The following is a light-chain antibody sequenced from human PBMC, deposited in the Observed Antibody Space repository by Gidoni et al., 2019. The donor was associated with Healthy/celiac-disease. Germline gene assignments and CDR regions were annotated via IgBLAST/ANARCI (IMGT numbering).Light chain of an antibody. CDR1: QSISSY. V-gene: IGKV1-39*01. J-gene: IGKJ2*01. Sequence: DIQHTQSPSSLSASVGDRVTITCRASQSISSYLNWYQQKPGKAAKLLIYAASSLQSGVPSRFSGSGSGTDFTLTISSLQPEDFATYYCQQSYSTPGTFGQGTKLEIK. CDR2: AAS. CDR3: QQSYSTPGT.